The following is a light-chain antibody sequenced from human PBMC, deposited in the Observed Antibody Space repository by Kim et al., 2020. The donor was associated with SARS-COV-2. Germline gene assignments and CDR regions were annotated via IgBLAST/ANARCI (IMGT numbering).Light chain of an antibody. J-gene: IGKJ2*01. V-gene: IGKV3-11*01. Sequence: LSPGTNATPTCRASQSVSSYLAWYQQKPGQAPRLLLYDASNRATGIPARFSGSGSGTDFTLTISSLEPEDFAVYYCHQRSNWPQTFGQGTKL. CDR2: DAS. CDR3: HQRSNWPQT. CDR1: QSVSSY.